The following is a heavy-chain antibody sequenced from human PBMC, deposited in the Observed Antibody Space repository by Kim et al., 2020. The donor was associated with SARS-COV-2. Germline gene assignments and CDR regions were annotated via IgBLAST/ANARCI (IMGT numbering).Heavy chain of an antibody. D-gene: IGHD3-22*01. CDR3: ARRRRGNYYDNEEWFDP. CDR1: GGSFSGYY. V-gene: IGHV4-34*01. CDR2: INHSGST. J-gene: IGHJ5*02. Sequence: SETLSLTCAVYGGSFSGYYWSWIRQPPGKGLEWIGEINHSGSTNYNPSLKSRVTISVDTSKNQFSLKLSSVTAADTAVYYCARRRRGNYYDNEEWFDPWGQGTLVTVSS.